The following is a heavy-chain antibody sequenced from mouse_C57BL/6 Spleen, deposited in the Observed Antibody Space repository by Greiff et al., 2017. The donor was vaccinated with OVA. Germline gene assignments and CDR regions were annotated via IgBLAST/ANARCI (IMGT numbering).Heavy chain of an antibody. CDR2: ISSGGSYT. V-gene: IGHV5-6*01. J-gene: IGHJ2*01. CDR3: ARSDYDLDY. CDR1: GFTFSSYG. D-gene: IGHD2-4*01. Sequence: EVQGVESGGDLVKPGGSLKLSCAASGFTFSSYGMSWVRQTPDKRLEWVATISSGGSYTYYPDSVKGRFTISRDNAKNTLYLQMSSLKSEDTAMYYCARSDYDLDYWGQGTTLTVSS.